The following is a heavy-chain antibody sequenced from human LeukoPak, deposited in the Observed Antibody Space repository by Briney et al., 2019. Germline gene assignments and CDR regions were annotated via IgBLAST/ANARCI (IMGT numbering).Heavy chain of an antibody. D-gene: IGHD5-24*01. V-gene: IGHV4-59*02. CDR2: IYNSGST. Sequence: SETLSLTCTVSGGSVSSYYWSWIRQPPGKGLEWIGYIYNSGSTNYNPSLKSRVTMSLDTSKNHFSLKLSSVTAADTAMYYCAIARRDGYNHLDYWGQGTLVTVSS. CDR3: AIARRDGYNHLDY. J-gene: IGHJ4*02. CDR1: GGSVSSYY.